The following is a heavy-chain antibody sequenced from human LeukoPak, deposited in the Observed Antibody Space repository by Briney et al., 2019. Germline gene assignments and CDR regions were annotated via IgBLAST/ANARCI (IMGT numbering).Heavy chain of an antibody. V-gene: IGHV4-59*08. J-gene: IGHJ3*01. CDR2: IYYSEST. CDR1: GGSINDYY. D-gene: IGHD3-10*01. Sequence: SETLSLTCTVSGGSINDYYWSWIRQPPGKGLEYIGYIYYSESTNYNPSLKSRVTISIDTSKSHFSLKLSSVTAADTAAYYCARRFDLWGQGTMVTVSS. CDR3: ARRFDL.